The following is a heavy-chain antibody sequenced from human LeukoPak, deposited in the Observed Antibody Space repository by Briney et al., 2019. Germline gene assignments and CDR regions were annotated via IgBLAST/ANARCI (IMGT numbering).Heavy chain of an antibody. CDR2: IYSGGST. D-gene: IGHD3-3*01. J-gene: IGHJ6*02. Sequence: GGSLRLSCAASGFTVSSNYMSWVRQAPGKGLEWVSVIYSGGSTYYADSVEGRFTISRDNSKNTLYLQMNSLRAEDTAVYYCAREVSTIFGVVITDYGMDVWGQGTTVTVSS. CDR3: AREVSTIFGVVITDYGMDV. V-gene: IGHV3-53*01. CDR1: GFTVSSNY.